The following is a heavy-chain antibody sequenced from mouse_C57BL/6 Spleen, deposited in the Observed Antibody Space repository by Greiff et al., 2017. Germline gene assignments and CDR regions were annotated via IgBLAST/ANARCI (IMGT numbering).Heavy chain of an antibody. J-gene: IGHJ4*01. V-gene: IGHV14-4*01. Sequence: VQLQQSGAELVRPGASVKLSCTASGFNIKDDYMHWVKQRPEQGLEWIGWIDPENGDTEYASKFQGKATITADTSSNTAYLQLSSLTSGDTAVYYCTDYGSSFYYAMDYWGQGTSVTVSS. CDR2: IDPENGDT. CDR1: GFNIKDDY. CDR3: TDYGSSFYYAMDY. D-gene: IGHD1-1*01.